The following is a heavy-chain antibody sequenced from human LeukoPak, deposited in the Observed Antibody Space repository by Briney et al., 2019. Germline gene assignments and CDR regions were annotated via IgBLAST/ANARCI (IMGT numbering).Heavy chain of an antibody. Sequence: PSETLSLTCAVYGGSFSGYYWSWIRQPPGKGLEWIGEINHSGSTNYNPSLKSRVPISVETSKNQFSLKLSSVTAADTAVYYCARSRVVAAAAVGYYYYYGMDVWGQGTTVTVSS. CDR3: ARSRVVAAAAVGYYYYYGMDV. J-gene: IGHJ6*02. CDR2: INHSGST. CDR1: GGSFSGYY. D-gene: IGHD2-15*01. V-gene: IGHV4-34*01.